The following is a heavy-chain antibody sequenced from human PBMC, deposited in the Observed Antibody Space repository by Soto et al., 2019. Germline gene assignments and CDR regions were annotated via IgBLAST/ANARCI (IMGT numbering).Heavy chain of an antibody. Sequence: SETLSLTCAVYGGSFSGYYWTWIRQPPGKGLEWIGSINYSGSTYYNPSLKSRVTMTEDTSTDTAYMELSSLRSEDTAVYYCARDPRIDTFYGMDVWGQGTTVTVSS. V-gene: IGHV4-34*10. CDR2: INYSGST. J-gene: IGHJ6*02. CDR1: GGSFSGYY. D-gene: IGHD1-26*01. CDR3: ARDPRIDTFYGMDV.